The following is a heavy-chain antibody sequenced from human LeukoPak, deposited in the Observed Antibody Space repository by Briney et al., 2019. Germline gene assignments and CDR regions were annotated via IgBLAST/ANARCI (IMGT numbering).Heavy chain of an antibody. J-gene: IGHJ6*02. CDR2: IYYSGST. V-gene: IGHV4-59*12. D-gene: IGHD2-2*01. Sequence: SETLSLTCTVSGGSISSYYWSWIRQPPGKGLEWIGYIYYSGSTNYNPSLKSRVTMSVDTSKNQFSLKLSSVTAADTAVYYCARGRSVPAAPGTLYYYYYGMDVWGQGTTVTVSS. CDR1: GGSISSYY. CDR3: ARGRSVPAAPGTLYYYYYGMDV.